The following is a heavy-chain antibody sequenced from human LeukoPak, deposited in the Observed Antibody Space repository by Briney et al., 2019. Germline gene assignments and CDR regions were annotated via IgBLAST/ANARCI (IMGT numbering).Heavy chain of an antibody. V-gene: IGHV3-23*01. J-gene: IGHJ4*02. D-gene: IGHD3-22*01. Sequence: GGSLRLSCAASGFTFNNYAINWVRQAPGKGLEWVSAISGSGGSTYYADSVKGRFTISRDNSKNTLYLQMNSLRAEDTAVYYCVKDTSSGYYCLFVYWGQGTLVTVSS. CDR2: ISGSGGST. CDR1: GFTFNNYA. CDR3: VKDTSSGYYCLFVY.